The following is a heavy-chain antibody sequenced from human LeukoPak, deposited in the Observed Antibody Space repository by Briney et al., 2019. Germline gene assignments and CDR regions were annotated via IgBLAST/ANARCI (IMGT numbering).Heavy chain of an antibody. D-gene: IGHD6-25*01. V-gene: IGHV1-69*05. Sequence: SVKVSCKASGGTFSSYAISWVRQAPGQGLEWMGGIIPIFGTANYAQKFQGRVTITTDESTSTAYMELSSLRSEDTAVYYCARAIHPGYSSGNIWGQGTMVTVSS. CDR3: ARAIHPGYSSGNI. CDR2: IIPIFGTA. J-gene: IGHJ3*02. CDR1: GGTFSSYA.